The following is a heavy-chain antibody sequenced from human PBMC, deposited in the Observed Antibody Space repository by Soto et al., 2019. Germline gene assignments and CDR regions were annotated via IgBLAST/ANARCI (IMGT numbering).Heavy chain of an antibody. V-gene: IGHV1-18*01. CDR2: ISAYNGNT. CDR1: GYTFTSYG. J-gene: IGHJ4*02. Sequence: QVQLVQSGAEVKKPGASVKVSCKASGYTFTSYGISWVRQAPGQGLEWMGWISAYNGNTNYAQKLKGRVTMTTATSTSTASMELRSLRSDDTAVYYGARGHYGAYENDYWGQGTLVTVSS. CDR3: ARGHYGAYENDY. D-gene: IGHD4-17*01.